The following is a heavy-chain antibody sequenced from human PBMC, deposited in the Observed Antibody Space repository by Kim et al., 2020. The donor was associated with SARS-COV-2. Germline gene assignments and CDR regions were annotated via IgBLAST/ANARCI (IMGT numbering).Heavy chain of an antibody. CDR2: INHSGST. D-gene: IGHD1-26*01. J-gene: IGHJ4*02. Sequence: SETLSLTCAVYGGSFSGYYWSWIRQPPGKGLEWIGEINHSGSTNYNPSLKSRVTISVDTSKNQFSLKLSSVTAADTAVYYCARGRYSGSYYLTIFDYWGQGTLVTVSS. CDR1: GGSFSGYY. V-gene: IGHV4-34*01. CDR3: ARGRYSGSYYLTIFDY.